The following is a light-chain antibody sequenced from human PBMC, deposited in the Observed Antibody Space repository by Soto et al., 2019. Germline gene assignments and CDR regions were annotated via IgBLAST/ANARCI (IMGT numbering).Light chain of an antibody. CDR2: KVS. J-gene: IGKJ1*01. Sequence: DIQMTHSPATASASVGDMLTINCRASQSVGGWLAWYQQKPGKAPKLLIYKVSSLEGGVPSRFSGSGSGTEFTLTVSSLQTDDFATYSCQEYNSYSWTFGKGTEVDIK. CDR3: QEYNSYSWT. V-gene: IGKV1-5*03. CDR1: QSVGGW.